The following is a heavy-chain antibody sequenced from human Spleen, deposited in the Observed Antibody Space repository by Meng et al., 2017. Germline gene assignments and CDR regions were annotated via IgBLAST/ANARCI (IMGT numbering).Heavy chain of an antibody. V-gene: IGHV3-30*04. CDR1: GFTFSSYA. Sequence: GGSLRLSCAASGFTFSSYAMHWVRQAPGKGLEWVAVISYDGSNKYYADSVKGRFTISRDNSKNTLYLQMNSLRAEDTAVYYCARDLLTPSSAAAGYYYYGMDVWGQGTTVTVSS. CDR2: ISYDGSNK. CDR3: ARDLLTPSSAAAGYYYYGMDV. J-gene: IGHJ6*02. D-gene: IGHD6-13*01.